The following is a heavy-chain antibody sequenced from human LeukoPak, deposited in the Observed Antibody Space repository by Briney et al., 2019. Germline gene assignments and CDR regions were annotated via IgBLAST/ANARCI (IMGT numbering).Heavy chain of an antibody. CDR1: GGSISSSSCY. D-gene: IGHD2-2*01. V-gene: IGHV4-39*07. CDR3: ARDMGQLLTYNWFDP. CDR2: IYYSGST. J-gene: IGHJ5*02. Sequence: SETLSLTCTVSGGSISSSSCYWGWIRQPPGKGLEWIGSIYYSGSTYYNPSLKSRVTISVDTSKNQFSLKLSSVTAADTAVYYCARDMGQLLTYNWFDPWGQGTLVTVSS.